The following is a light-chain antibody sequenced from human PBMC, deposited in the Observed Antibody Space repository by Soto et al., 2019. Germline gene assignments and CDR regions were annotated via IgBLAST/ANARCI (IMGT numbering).Light chain of an antibody. V-gene: IGKV1-39*01. J-gene: IGKJ4*01. Sequence: DIQMTQSPSTLSASVGDTVTITCRASQTIGTWLAWYQQKPAKAPKLLIYAASSLQSGVPSRFSGSGSGTDFTLTISSLQPEDFATYYCQQSYSTPPLTFGGGTKVDIK. CDR3: QQSYSTPPLT. CDR2: AAS. CDR1: QTIGTW.